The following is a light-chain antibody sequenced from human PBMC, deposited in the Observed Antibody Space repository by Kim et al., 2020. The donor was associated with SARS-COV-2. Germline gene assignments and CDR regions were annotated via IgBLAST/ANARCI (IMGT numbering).Light chain of an antibody. V-gene: IGLV2-14*03. CDR1: SSDVGGYNY. J-gene: IGLJ3*02. Sequence: QSALTQPASVSGSPGQSITISCTGTSSDVGGYNYVSWYQQHPGKAPKLMIYDVTNRPSGISNRFSGSKSGNTASLTISGLQAEDEADYYCSSYSNSGTLRVFGGGTKVTVL. CDR3: SSYSNSGTLRV. CDR2: DVT.